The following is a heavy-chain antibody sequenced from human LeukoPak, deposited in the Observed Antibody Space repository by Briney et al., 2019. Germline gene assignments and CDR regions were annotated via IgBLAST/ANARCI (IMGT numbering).Heavy chain of an antibody. V-gene: IGHV1-2*02. Sequence: ASVKVSFKASGYSLTGYYMHWVRQAPGQGLEWMGWINGKTGDTRNTEKFQGRVTMTRDTSISTAYMELRSLRSDDSAVHYCARDGAVTGSYNWFDPWGQGTLVTVSS. CDR2: INGKTGDT. J-gene: IGHJ5*02. D-gene: IGHD6-19*01. CDR3: ARDGAVTGSYNWFDP. CDR1: GYSLTGYY.